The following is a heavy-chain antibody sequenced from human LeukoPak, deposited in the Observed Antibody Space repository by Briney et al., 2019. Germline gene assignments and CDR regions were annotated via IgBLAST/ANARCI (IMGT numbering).Heavy chain of an antibody. CDR2: IYYSGST. D-gene: IGHD2-8*01. CDR1: GGSISSYY. Sequence: SETLSLTCTVSGGSISSYYWSWIRQPPGKGLEWIGYIYYSGSTNYNLSLKSRVTISVDTSKNQFSLKLSSVTAADTAVYYCARDPRYCTNGVCYSNWYFDLWGRGTLVTVSS. V-gene: IGHV4-59*01. CDR3: ARDPRYCTNGVCYSNWYFDL. J-gene: IGHJ2*01.